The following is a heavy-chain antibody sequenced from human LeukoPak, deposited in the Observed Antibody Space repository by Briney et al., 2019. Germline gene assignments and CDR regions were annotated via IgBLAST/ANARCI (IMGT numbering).Heavy chain of an antibody. V-gene: IGHV3-23*01. J-gene: IGHJ4*02. CDR2: ISGSGGTT. CDR3: AKGQDALTGYSYFDS. Sequence: GGSLRLSCAASGFTFDTYAMSWVRQAPGKGLEWVSVISGSGGTTYYADSVKGRFTISRDNSKNTLYLQMTSLRAEDTAVYYCAKGQDALTGYSYFDSWGQGTLVTVSS. D-gene: IGHD3-9*01. CDR1: GFTFDTYA.